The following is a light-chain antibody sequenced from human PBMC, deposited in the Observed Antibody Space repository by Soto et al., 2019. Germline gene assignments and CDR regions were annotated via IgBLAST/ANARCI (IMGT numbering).Light chain of an antibody. CDR3: QQYNTWSSIT. Sequence: MTQSPSSVSASVGDRVTITCRASQSISSNLAWYQQKPGQAPSLLMYGTSTRATGIPARFSGSGSGTEFTLTISSLQSEDFAVYYCQQYNTWSSITFGQGTRLEIK. CDR2: GTS. V-gene: IGKV3-15*01. J-gene: IGKJ5*01. CDR1: QSISSN.